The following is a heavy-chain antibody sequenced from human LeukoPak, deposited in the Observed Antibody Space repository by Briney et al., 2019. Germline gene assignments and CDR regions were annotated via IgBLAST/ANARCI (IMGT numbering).Heavy chain of an antibody. CDR1: GGSISSYH. J-gene: IGHJ4*02. V-gene: IGHV4-59*01. D-gene: IGHD3-16*01. CDR2: IYYSGST. CDR3: ARTSLLGPRAGIDY. Sequence: SETLSLTCTVSGGSISSYHWSWIRQPPGKGLEWIGYIYYSGSTNYNPSLKSRVTISVDTSKNQFSLKLSSVTAADTAVYYYARTSLLGPRAGIDYWGQGTLVTVSS.